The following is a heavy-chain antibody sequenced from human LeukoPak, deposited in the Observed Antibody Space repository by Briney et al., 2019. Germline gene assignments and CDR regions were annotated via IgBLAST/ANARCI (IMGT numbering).Heavy chain of an antibody. D-gene: IGHD6-19*01. CDR2: MYYSGSS. CDR3: ARGGWYPESFQH. Sequence: SETLSLTCTVSGVSISSDYWSWIRQPPGKGLEWIGYMYYSGSSNYNPSLKSRVTISVDTSKNQFSLKLSSVTAADTAVYYCARGGWYPESFQHWGQGALVTVSS. CDR1: GVSISSDY. J-gene: IGHJ1*01. V-gene: IGHV4-59*01.